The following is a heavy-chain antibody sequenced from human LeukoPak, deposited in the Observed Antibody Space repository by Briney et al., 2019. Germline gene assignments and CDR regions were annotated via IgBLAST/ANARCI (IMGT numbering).Heavy chain of an antibody. V-gene: IGHV4-59*08. CDR2: IYYSGST. J-gene: IGHJ2*01. CDR1: GGSISSYY. CDR3: ARQVGIAAAGLLYWYFDL. Sequence: SETLSLTCTVSGGSISSYYWSWIRQPPGKGLEWIGYIYYSGSTNYDPSLKSRVTISVDTSKNQFSLKLSSVTAADTAVYYCARQVGIAAAGLLYWYFDLWGRGTLVTVSS. D-gene: IGHD6-13*01.